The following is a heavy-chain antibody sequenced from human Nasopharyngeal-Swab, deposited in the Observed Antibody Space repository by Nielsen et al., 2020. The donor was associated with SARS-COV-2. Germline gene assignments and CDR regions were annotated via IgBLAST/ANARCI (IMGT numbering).Heavy chain of an antibody. CDR3: ARAEDIVVVPAAIVFDI. Sequence: LRLSCTVSGGSISSGSYYWSWIRQPAGKGLEWIGRIYTSGSTNYNPSLKSRVTISVDTSKNQFSLKLSSVTAADTAVYYCARAEDIVVVPAAIVFDIWGQGTMVTVSS. CDR2: IYTSGST. CDR1: GGSISSGSYY. V-gene: IGHV4-61*02. D-gene: IGHD2-2*01. J-gene: IGHJ3*02.